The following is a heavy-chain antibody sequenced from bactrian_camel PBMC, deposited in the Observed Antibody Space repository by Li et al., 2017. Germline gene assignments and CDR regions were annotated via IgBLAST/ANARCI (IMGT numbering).Heavy chain of an antibody. V-gene: IGHV3S40*01. CDR3: AAEPDLSRTASIPRPEFFHS. CDR2: ILASGSGA. J-gene: IGHJ6*01. Sequence: DVQLVESGGGSVQAGGSLTLTCTVSGLTFRAFDMSWVRQAPGKGLERVATILASGSGAHYPASVEGRFTISRDSAENTVYLQMDSLKPEDTAMYHCAAEPDLSRTASIPRPEFFHSWGQGTQVTVS. D-gene: IGHD2*01. CDR1: GLTFRAFD.